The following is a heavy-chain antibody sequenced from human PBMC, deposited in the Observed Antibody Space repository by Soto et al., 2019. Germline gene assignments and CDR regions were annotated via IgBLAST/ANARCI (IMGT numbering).Heavy chain of an antibody. CDR1: GFTFSGSA. CDR2: IRSKANSYAT. V-gene: IGHV3-73*02. J-gene: IGHJ6*02. Sequence: EVQLVESGGGLVQPGGSLKLSCAASGFTFSGSAMHWVRQASGKGLEWVGRIRSKANSYATADAASVKGRFTISRDDSKNTAYLQMNSLKTEDTAVYYCTRTPYSSGWYRIDYYYYGMDVWGQGTTVTVSS. D-gene: IGHD6-19*01. CDR3: TRTPYSSGWYRIDYYYYGMDV.